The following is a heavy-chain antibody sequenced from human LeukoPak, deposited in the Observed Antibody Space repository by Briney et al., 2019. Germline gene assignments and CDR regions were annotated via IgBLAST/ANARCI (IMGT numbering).Heavy chain of an antibody. CDR2: IIPILGIA. D-gene: IGHD1-26*01. Sequence: GSSVKVSCKASGGTFSSYAISCVRQAPGQGLEWVGRIIPILGIANYAQKFQGRVTITADKSTSTAYMELSSLRSEDTAVYYCAGDEWELGLGTFDYWGQGTLVTVSS. CDR3: AGDEWELGLGTFDY. V-gene: IGHV1-69*04. J-gene: IGHJ4*02. CDR1: GGTFSSYA.